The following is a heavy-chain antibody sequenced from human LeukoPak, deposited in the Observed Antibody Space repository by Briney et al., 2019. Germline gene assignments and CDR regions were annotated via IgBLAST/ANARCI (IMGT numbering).Heavy chain of an antibody. J-gene: IGHJ5*02. CDR2: IIPILGIA. D-gene: IGHD3-9*01. CDR3: ARVTYYDILTGYYNWFDP. V-gene: IGHV1-69*04. CDR1: GGTFSSYA. Sequence: GASVKVSCEASGGTFSSYAISWVRQAPGQGLEWMGRIIPILGIANYAQKFQGRVTITADKSTSTAYMELSSLRSEDTAVYYCARVTYYDILTGYYNWFDPWGQGTLVTVSS.